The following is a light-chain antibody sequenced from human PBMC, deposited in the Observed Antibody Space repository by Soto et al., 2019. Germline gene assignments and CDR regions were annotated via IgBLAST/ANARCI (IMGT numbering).Light chain of an antibody. V-gene: IGKV3-15*01. CDR2: GAS. CDR1: QSVSSN. CDR3: QQYNNWPPDRT. Sequence: EIVMTQSPATLSVSPGERATLSCTASQSVSSNLAWYQQKPGQAPRLLMYGASTRATGSPARFSGSGSETEFTLTIGSLQSEDFAIYFCQQYNNWPPDRTLGQGNKVEIK. J-gene: IGKJ1*01.